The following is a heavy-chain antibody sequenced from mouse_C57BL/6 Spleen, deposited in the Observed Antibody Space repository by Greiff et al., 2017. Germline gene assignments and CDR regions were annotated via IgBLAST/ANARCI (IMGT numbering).Heavy chain of an antibody. CDR3: ARWDYGSLFDV. D-gene: IGHD1-1*01. CDR1: GFTFSDYG. CDR2: ISSGSSTI. V-gene: IGHV5-17*01. Sequence: EVKLMESGGGLVKPGGSLKLSCAASGFTFSDYGMHWVRQAPEKGLEWVAYISSGSSTIYYADTVKGRFTISRDNAKNTLFLQMTSLRSEDTAMYYCARWDYGSLFDVWGTGTTVTVSS. J-gene: IGHJ1*03.